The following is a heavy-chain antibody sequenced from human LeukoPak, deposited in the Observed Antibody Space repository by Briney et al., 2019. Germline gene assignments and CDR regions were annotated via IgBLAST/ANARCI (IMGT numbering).Heavy chain of an antibody. CDR2: IKQDGSEK. Sequence: PGGSLRLSCAASGFTFSSYWMSWVRQAPGKGLEWVANIKQDGSEKYHVDSVKGRFTISRDNAKNSLYLQMNSLRAEDTAVYYCARRSIVGASNWFDPWGQGNLVTVSS. D-gene: IGHD1-26*01. V-gene: IGHV3-7*01. J-gene: IGHJ5*02. CDR3: ARRSIVGASNWFDP. CDR1: GFTFSSYW.